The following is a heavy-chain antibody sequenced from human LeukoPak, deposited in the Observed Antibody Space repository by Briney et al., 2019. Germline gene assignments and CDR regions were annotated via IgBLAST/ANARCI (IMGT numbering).Heavy chain of an antibody. Sequence: ASVKVSCKASGYTFTSYDINWVRQATGQGLEWRGWMNPNSGSTGYAQKCQGRVTMTKNTSISTAYMELSSLRSEDTAVYYCARFGGSYGVFDYWGQGTLVTVSS. CDR3: ARFGGSYGVFDY. V-gene: IGHV1-8*01. J-gene: IGHJ4*02. D-gene: IGHD1-26*01. CDR1: GYTFTSYD. CDR2: MNPNSGST.